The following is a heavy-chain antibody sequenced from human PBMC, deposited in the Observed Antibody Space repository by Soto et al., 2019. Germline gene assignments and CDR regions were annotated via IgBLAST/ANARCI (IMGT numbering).Heavy chain of an antibody. Sequence: QITLKESGPTLVKPTQTLTLTCTFSGFSLSTYGVGVGWIRQPPGKALEWLALVYWDGDQRYSPSLKNRLTITKDTPKNQVALTLTNVDPVDTATYYCAHSVYLYAFENWGQGTMVTVSS. CDR3: AHSVYLYAFEN. CDR2: VYWDGDQ. CDR1: GFSLSTYGVG. J-gene: IGHJ3*02. D-gene: IGHD2-8*01. V-gene: IGHV2-5*02.